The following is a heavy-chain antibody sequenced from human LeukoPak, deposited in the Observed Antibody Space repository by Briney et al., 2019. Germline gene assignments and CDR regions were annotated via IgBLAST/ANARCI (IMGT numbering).Heavy chain of an antibody. CDR2: INLRGST. CDR3: ARHRKRSGGYFGSGHDGFDI. V-gene: IGHV4-34*01. D-gene: IGHD3-22*01. Sequence: SETLSLTCAVYGGSFNDYYWNWIRQPPGKGLEWIGEINLRGSTTYNPSLKSRVTISLDESKNQFSLKLSSVTAADTAVYYCARHRKRSGGYFGSGHDGFDIWGQGTMVTVSS. J-gene: IGHJ3*02. CDR1: GGSFNDYY.